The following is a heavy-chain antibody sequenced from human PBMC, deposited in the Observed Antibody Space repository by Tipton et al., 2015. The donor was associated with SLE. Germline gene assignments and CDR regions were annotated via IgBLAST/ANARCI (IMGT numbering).Heavy chain of an antibody. V-gene: IGHV4-59*01. CDR1: GGSITNYY. J-gene: IGHJ2*01. Sequence: LRLSCIVSGGSITNYYWSWIRQPPGKGLEWIGYIYYSGSTKYNPSLKSRVTISVDTSKNHFSLNLTSVTAADTAVYYCARVSTYYYGSGSYYRYWYFDLWGRDTLVTVSS. D-gene: IGHD3-10*01. CDR2: IYYSGST. CDR3: ARVSTYYYGSGSYYRYWYFDL.